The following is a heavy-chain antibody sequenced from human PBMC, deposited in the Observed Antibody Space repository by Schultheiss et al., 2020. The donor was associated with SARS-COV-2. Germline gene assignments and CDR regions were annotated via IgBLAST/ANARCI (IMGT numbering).Heavy chain of an antibody. CDR2: IYYSGST. CDR1: GGSISSGGYY. J-gene: IGHJ5*02. CDR3: ARDFAGRFSSTSSYNWFDP. D-gene: IGHD2-2*01. V-gene: IGHV4-31*03. Sequence: SETLSLTCTVSGGSISSGGYYWSWIRQPPGKGLEWIGYIYYSGSTYYNPSLKSRVTISVDTSKNQFSLQLNSVTPEDTAVYYCARDFAGRFSSTSSYNWFDPWGQGTLVTVSS.